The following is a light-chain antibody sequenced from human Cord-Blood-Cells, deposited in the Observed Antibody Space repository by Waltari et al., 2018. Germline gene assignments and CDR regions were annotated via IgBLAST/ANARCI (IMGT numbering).Light chain of an antibody. CDR1: QSVSSN. J-gene: IGKJ3*01. CDR2: GAS. CDR3: QQYNNWPPFT. Sequence: EIVMTQSPATLSVSTVERATLSCRASQSVSSNLAWYQQKPGQAPRLLIYGASTRATGIPARFSGSGSGTEFTLTISSLQSEDFAVYYCQQYNNWPPFTFGPGTKVDIK. V-gene: IGKV3-15*01.